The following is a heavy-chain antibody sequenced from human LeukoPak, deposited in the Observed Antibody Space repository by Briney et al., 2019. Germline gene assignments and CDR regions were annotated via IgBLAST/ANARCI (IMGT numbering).Heavy chain of an antibody. Sequence: GGSLRLSCAASGFSFSRYTMSWVRQAPGKGLEWVSFVGGSGDTTYYADSVKGRFTISRDNSRNTLYLQMKSLRADDTAVYYCARDASMTILYTDYWGLGTPVTVSS. CDR3: ARDASMTILYTDY. J-gene: IGHJ4*02. CDR1: GFSFSRYT. D-gene: IGHD3-3*01. CDR2: VGGSGDTT. V-gene: IGHV3-23*01.